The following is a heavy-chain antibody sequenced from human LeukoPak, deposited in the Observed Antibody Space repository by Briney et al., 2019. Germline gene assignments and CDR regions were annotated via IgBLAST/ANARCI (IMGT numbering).Heavy chain of an antibody. CDR2: INPNSGGT. D-gene: IGHD2-15*01. V-gene: IGHV1-2*02. CDR3: AREEVVVVAATEYNWFDP. J-gene: IGHJ5*02. CDR1: GYTFTGYY. Sequence: GASVKASCKASGYTFTGYYMHWVRQAPGQGLEWMGWINPNSGGTNYAQKFQGRVTMTRDTSISTAYMELSRLRSDDTAVYYCAREEVVVVAATEYNWFDPWGQGTLVTVSS.